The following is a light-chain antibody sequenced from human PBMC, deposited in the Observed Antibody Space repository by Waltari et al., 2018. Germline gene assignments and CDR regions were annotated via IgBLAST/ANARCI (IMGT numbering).Light chain of an antibody. V-gene: IGLV3-21*03. CDR1: NIGSKS. Sequence: SYVLTQPPSVSVAPGKTARITCGGNNIGSKSVHWYQQKPGQAPVLVVYDDSDVPAGIPERLSGSNAGNTATLTISRVEAGDEADYYCQVWDSSSDLYVFGTGTKVTVL. CDR3: QVWDSSSDLYV. CDR2: DDS. J-gene: IGLJ1*01.